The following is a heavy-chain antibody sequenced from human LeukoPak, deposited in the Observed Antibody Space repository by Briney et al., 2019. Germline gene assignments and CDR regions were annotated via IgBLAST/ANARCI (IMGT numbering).Heavy chain of an antibody. CDR3: ATLRGDCCFDS. CDR1: GLTFPNYW. Sequence: GGSLRLSCAASGLTFPNYWMTWVRQDPGKGLEWVATIKQAGSEKYYVDSVKGRFTISRDNAKNSLYLQVSSLRAEDTAVYYCATLRGDCCFDSWGQGAPVTVSS. D-gene: IGHD2-21*02. J-gene: IGHJ4*02. CDR2: IKQAGSEK. V-gene: IGHV3-7*02.